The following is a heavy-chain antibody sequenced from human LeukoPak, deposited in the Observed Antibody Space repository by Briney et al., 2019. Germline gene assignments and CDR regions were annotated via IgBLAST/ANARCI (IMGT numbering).Heavy chain of an antibody. V-gene: IGHV3-73*01. J-gene: IGHJ6*02. CDR1: GFTFSGST. D-gene: IGHD1-26*01. CDR2: IRSKANNYAT. Sequence: GGSLRLSCAASGFTFSGSTMHWVRQASGKGLEWVGRIRSKANNYATAYATSVKGRFTLSRDNSKNTAYLQMNSLKTEDTAVYYCIRGAASGSYYGFDVWGQGATVTVSS. CDR3: IRGAASGSYYGFDV.